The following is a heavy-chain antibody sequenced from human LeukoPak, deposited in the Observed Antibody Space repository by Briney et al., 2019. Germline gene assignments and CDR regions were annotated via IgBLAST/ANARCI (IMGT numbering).Heavy chain of an antibody. D-gene: IGHD1-7*01. Sequence: GGSLRLSCAASGFTFSDHYIDWVRQAPGKGLEWVGRTRNKANSYTTEYAASVKGRFTISRDDSKNSLYLQMNSLKTEDTAVYYCARVITGTTRHYYYYYMDVWGKGTTVTVSS. CDR3: ARVITGTTRHYYYYYMDV. CDR1: GFTFSDHY. V-gene: IGHV3-72*01. CDR2: TRNKANSYTT. J-gene: IGHJ6*03.